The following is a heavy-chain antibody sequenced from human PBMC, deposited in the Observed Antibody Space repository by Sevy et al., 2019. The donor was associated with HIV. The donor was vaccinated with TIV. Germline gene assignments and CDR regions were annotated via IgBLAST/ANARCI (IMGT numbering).Heavy chain of an antibody. CDR1: GYSISSAYS. V-gene: IGHV4-38-2*02. D-gene: IGHD3-9*01. Sequence: SETLSLTCTVSGYSISSAYSWGWIRQPPGKGLEWIANIYDDGSTYYNPSLNSRVTISIDTSKNQFSLKLSSVTAADTAVYYCSSFGRLIIINDDTFEIWGQGTMVTVS. CDR2: IYDDGST. CDR3: SSFGRLIIINDDTFEI. J-gene: IGHJ3*02.